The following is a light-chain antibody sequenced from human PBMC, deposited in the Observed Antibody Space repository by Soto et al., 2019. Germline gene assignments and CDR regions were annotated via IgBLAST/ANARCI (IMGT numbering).Light chain of an antibody. CDR3: GSYAGSNNML. J-gene: IGLJ2*01. CDR1: SNDIDGSNF. V-gene: IGLV2-8*01. Sequence: QSALTQPPSASGSPGQSVTISCTGTSNDIDGSNFVSWYQQHPDKAPKLIIYEVTKRPSGVPDRFSAFKSGNTASLTVSGLQPEDEADYYCGSYAGSNNMLFGGGTKVTVL. CDR2: EVT.